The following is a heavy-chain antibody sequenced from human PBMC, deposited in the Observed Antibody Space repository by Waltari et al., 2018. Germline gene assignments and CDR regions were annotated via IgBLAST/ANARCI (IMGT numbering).Heavy chain of an antibody. CDR2: INPNSGGT. CDR3: ARDGSSHYYYYYYGMDV. Sequence: QVQLVQSGAEVKKPGASVKVSCKASGYTFTGYYMHWVRQAPGQGLEWMGWINPNSGGTNYAQKFQGRVTMTRDTSISTAYMELSRLRSDDTAVYYCARDGSSHYYYYYYGMDVWGQGTTDTVSS. D-gene: IGHD6-6*01. V-gene: IGHV1-2*02. J-gene: IGHJ6*02. CDR1: GYTFTGYY.